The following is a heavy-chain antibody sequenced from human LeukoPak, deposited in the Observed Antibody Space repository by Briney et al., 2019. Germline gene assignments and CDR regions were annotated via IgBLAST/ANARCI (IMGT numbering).Heavy chain of an antibody. CDR1: GFTFSSYA. CDR3: AKEAGHWDFDY. V-gene: IGHV3-23*01. J-gene: IGHJ4*02. D-gene: IGHD7-27*01. Sequence: GGSLRLSCAASGFTFSSYAMTWLRQAPGKGLEWVSTVSANGVGTYYTDSVKGRFTISRDNSKNTLYLQMNSLRAEDTAVYHCAKEAGHWDFDYWGQGTLVSVSS. CDR2: VSANGVGT.